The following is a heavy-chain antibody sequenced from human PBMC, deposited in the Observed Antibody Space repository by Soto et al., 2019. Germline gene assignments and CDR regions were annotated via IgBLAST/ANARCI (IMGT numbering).Heavy chain of an antibody. Sequence: PGGSLRLSCAASGFTFSSYAMHWVRQAPGKGLEWVGRIKSKTDGGTTDYAAPVKGRFTISRDDSKNTLYLQMNSLKTEDTAVYYCTTDPSIAGSGYDPYYYYYYMDVWGKGTTVTVSS. V-gene: IGHV3-15*01. D-gene: IGHD5-12*01. CDR2: IKSKTDGGTT. CDR3: TTDPSIAGSGYDPYYYYYYMDV. CDR1: GFTFSSYA. J-gene: IGHJ6*03.